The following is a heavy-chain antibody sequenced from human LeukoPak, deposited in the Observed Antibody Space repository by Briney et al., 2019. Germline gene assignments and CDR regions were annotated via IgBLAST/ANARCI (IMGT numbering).Heavy chain of an antibody. CDR3: ARVYVWGSYRYGNWFDP. D-gene: IGHD3-16*02. CDR1: GYTFTSYY. J-gene: IGHJ5*02. V-gene: IGHV1-46*01. CDR2: INPSGGST. Sequence: GASVKVSCKASGYTFTSYYMHWVRQAPGQGLEWMGIINPSGGSTSYAQKFQGRVTMTRDMSTSTVYMELSSLRSEDTAVYYCARVYVWGSYRYGNWFDPWGQGTLVTVSS.